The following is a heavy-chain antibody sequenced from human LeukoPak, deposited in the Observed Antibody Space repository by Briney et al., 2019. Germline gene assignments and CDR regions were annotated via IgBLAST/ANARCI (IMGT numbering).Heavy chain of an antibody. Sequence: PSETLSLTCAVSGGSIGSYYWSWIRQPPGKGLEWIGNFYYSGSTNYNPSLKSRVTISVDTSKSQSSLKVSSVTAADTAVYYCARGSSSSFNFDLWGRGTLVTVSS. V-gene: IGHV4-59*01. CDR3: ARGSSSSFNFDL. CDR1: GGSIGSYY. J-gene: IGHJ2*01. CDR2: FYYSGST. D-gene: IGHD6-13*01.